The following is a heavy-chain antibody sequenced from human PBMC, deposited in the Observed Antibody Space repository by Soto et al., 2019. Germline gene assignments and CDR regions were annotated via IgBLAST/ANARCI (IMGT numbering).Heavy chain of an antibody. J-gene: IGHJ5*02. CDR2: IYYSGST. CDR3: AREHTFKDFPSDWFDP. CDR1: GGSISSGDYY. Sequence: SETLSLTCTVSGGSISSGDYYWNWIRRPPGKGLEWIGIIYYSGSTYYNPSLKSRVSISVDTSKNQFSLKLSSVTAADTAVYYCAREHTFKDFPSDWFDPWGQGILVTVSS. D-gene: IGHD3-3*01. V-gene: IGHV4-30-4*01.